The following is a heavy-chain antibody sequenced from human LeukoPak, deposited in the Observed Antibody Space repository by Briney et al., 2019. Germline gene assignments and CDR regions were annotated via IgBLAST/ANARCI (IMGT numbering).Heavy chain of an antibody. CDR3: ARAPSAYYYDSSGYSDY. J-gene: IGHJ4*02. Sequence: TGGSLRLSCAASGFTFSSYEMNWVRQAPGKGLEWVSYISSSGSTIYYADSVKGRFTISRDNAKNSLYLQTNSLRAEDTAVYYCARAPSAYYYDSSGYSDYWGQGTLVTVSS. CDR2: ISSSGSTI. CDR1: GFTFSSYE. V-gene: IGHV3-48*03. D-gene: IGHD3-22*01.